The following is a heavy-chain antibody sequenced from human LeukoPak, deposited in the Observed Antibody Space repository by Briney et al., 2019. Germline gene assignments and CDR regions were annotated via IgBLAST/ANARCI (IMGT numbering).Heavy chain of an antibody. V-gene: IGHV3-21*01. J-gene: IGHJ4*02. CDR1: GFTFSRYS. CDR2: ISSSSSYI. CDR3: ARDRESSSWFDY. D-gene: IGHD6-13*01. Sequence: GGSLRLSCAASGFTFSRYSMNWVGQAPGKRLEWVSSISSSSSYIYYADSVKGRFTISRDNAKNSLYLQMNSLRAEDTAVYYCARDRESSSWFDYWGQGTLVTVSS.